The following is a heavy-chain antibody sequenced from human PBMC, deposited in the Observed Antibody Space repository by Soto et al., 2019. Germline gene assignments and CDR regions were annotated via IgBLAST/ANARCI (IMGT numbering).Heavy chain of an antibody. CDR1: GGTFSSYA. CDR2: IIPIFGTA. CDR3: ARDFYISGRPLYAFDI. J-gene: IGHJ3*02. Sequence: QVQLLQAGAEVKKPGSSVKVSCKASGGTFSSYAISGVRQAPGQGLEWMGGIIPIFGTANYAQKFQGRVTITADESTSTAYMELSSLRSEDTAVYYCARDFYISGRPLYAFDIWGQGTMVTVSS. D-gene: IGHD6-25*01. V-gene: IGHV1-69*01.